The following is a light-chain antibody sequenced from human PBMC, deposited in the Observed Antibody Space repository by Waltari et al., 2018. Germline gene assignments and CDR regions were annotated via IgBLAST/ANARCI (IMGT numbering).Light chain of an antibody. CDR2: KAS. V-gene: IGKV1-5*03. CDR1: QSVDTW. J-gene: IGKJ4*01. Sequence: DIQMTQSPSTLSAFVGDRVTITCRASQSVDTWLAWYQQKPGKAPKLLISKASNLRSGVPSRFSGSGFGTEFTLTISSLQPDDVATYYCQHYVSYSVAFGGGTKVEIK. CDR3: QHYVSYSVA.